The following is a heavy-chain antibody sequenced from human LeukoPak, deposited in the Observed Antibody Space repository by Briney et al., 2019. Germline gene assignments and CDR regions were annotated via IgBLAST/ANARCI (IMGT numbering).Heavy chain of an antibody. J-gene: IGHJ4*02. D-gene: IGHD3-22*01. CDR2: INHSGST. V-gene: IGHV4-34*01. CDR3: ARAQKAYYYDSSGAYYFDY. CDR1: GGSISSYY. Sequence: SETLSLTCTVSGGSISSYYWSWIRQPPGKGLEWIGEINHSGSTNYNPSLKSRVTISVDTSKNQFSLKLSSVTAADTAVYYCARAQKAYYYDSSGAYYFDYWGQGTLVTVSS.